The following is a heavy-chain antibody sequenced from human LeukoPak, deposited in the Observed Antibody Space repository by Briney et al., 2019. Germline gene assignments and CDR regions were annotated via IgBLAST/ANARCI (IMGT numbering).Heavy chain of an antibody. V-gene: IGHV3-21*01. CDR3: ARDSVPYYYDSSGYYYYFDY. D-gene: IGHD3-22*01. CDR2: ISSSSSYI. Sequence: GGSLRLSCAASEFTFSSYSMNWVRQAPGKGLEWVSSISSSSSYIYYADSVKGRFTISRDNAKNSLYLQMNSLRAEDTAVYYCARDSVPYYYDSSGYYYYFDYWGQGTLVTVSS. J-gene: IGHJ4*02. CDR1: EFTFSSYS.